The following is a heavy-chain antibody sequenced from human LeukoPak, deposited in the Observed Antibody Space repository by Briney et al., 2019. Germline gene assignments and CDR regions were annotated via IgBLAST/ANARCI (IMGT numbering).Heavy chain of an antibody. CDR1: GGSISSSSYY. D-gene: IGHD4-17*01. V-gene: IGHV4-39*07. CDR3: ARGGNEAVTLFDY. Sequence: SETLSLTCTVSGGSISSSSYYWGWIRQPPGKGLEWIGSIYYSGSTNYKPSLKSRVSISVDTSKDQFSLKLSSVTAADTAVYYCARGGNEAVTLFDYWGQGTLVTVSS. J-gene: IGHJ4*02. CDR2: IYYSGST.